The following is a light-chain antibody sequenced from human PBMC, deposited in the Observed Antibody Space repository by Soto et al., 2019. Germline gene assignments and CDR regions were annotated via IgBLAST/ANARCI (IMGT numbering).Light chain of an antibody. CDR3: QQYADSPRT. Sequence: EIVLTQSPGTLSLSLGERATLSCRASQSISSPYLAWYQQKPGQAPRLLIYGTSTRATGIPDRFSGSGSGTDFTLTINRLEPEDFAVYYCQQYADSPRTFGQGTKVEIK. V-gene: IGKV3-20*01. CDR1: QSISSPY. CDR2: GTS. J-gene: IGKJ1*01.